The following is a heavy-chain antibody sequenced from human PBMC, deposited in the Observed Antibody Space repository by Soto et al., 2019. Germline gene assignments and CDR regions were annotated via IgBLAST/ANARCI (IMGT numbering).Heavy chain of an antibody. CDR1: GGSISSGGYY. Sequence: PSETLSLTCTVSGGSISSGGYYWSWIRQHPGKGLEWIGYIFYSGTTYYNPSLKSRVTISVDTSKNQFSLRLSSVTAADTAVFYCARGVPTGGYHNGNWFDSWGQGTPVTVSS. CDR2: IFYSGTT. V-gene: IGHV4-31*03. J-gene: IGHJ5*01. D-gene: IGHD1-26*01. CDR3: ARGVPTGGYHNGNWFDS.